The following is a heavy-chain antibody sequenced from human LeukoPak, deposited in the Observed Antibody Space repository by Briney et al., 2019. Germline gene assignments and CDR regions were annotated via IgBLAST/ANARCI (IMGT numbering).Heavy chain of an antibody. V-gene: IGHV3-48*01. J-gene: IGHJ3*02. CDR2: ISSSGSTI. CDR3: AKIQGWFNAAFHI. D-gene: IGHD6-19*01. CDR1: GFTFSNYS. Sequence: GGSLRLSCAASGFTFSNYSMNWVRQAPGKGLEWVSYISSSGSTIYYADSVKGRFTISRDISKNTLFLQMNSLRAEDTAVYYCAKIQGWFNAAFHIGGQGTMVTVSS.